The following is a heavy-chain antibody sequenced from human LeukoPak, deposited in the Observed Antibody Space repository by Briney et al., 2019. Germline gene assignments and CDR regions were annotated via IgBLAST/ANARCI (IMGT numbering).Heavy chain of an antibody. CDR2: INEDGSGT. V-gene: IGHV3-7*01. CDR1: GFSIGSSW. D-gene: IGHD7-27*01. CDR3: ARNPAWGAIDY. J-gene: IGHJ4*02. Sequence: GRSLRLSCAVSGFSIGSSWMSWVRQTPGKGLEWVADINEDGSGTYYVDSVKGRFTVSRDNAQNSVYLQMNSLRVEDTGVYYCARNPAWGAIDYWGQGTLVTVSS.